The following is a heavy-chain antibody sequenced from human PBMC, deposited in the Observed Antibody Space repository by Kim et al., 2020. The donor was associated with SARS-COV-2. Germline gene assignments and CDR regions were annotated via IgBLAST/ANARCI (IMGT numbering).Heavy chain of an antibody. Sequence: IYYADSVKGRFTISRDNAKNSLYLQMNSLRAEDTAVYYCARGWGARPIDYWGQGTLVTVSS. CDR2: I. J-gene: IGHJ4*02. V-gene: IGHV3-11*04. CDR3: ARGWGARPIDY. D-gene: IGHD1-26*01.